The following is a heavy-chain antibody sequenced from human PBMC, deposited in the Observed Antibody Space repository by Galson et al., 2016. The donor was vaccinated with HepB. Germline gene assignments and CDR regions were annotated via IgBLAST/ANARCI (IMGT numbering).Heavy chain of an antibody. CDR3: ARVLFSGGACDI. J-gene: IGHJ3*02. V-gene: IGHV3-53*04. CDR2: IYSGFNT. Sequence: SLRLSCAASGFTVSSNYMSWVRQAPGKGLEWVSVIYSGFNTDYADSVKGRFTISRHISKNTLSLQMNSLRAEDTAVYYCARVLFSGGACDIWGQGTMVTVSS. D-gene: IGHD3-10*01. CDR1: GFTVSSNY.